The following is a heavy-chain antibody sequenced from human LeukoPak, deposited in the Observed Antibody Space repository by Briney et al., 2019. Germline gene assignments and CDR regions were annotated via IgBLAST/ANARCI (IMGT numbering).Heavy chain of an antibody. D-gene: IGHD2-21*01. CDR3: ARDQYGDCYFDY. CDR2: IYHSGST. Sequence: PSETLSLTCTVSGGSISSSYWSWMRQPPGKGWEWIGHIYHSGSTNYNPSLKSRVTISVDTSKNQFSLKLSSVTAADTALYYCARDQYGDCYFDYWGQGTLVTVSS. CDR1: GGSISSSY. V-gene: IGHV4-59*01. J-gene: IGHJ4*02.